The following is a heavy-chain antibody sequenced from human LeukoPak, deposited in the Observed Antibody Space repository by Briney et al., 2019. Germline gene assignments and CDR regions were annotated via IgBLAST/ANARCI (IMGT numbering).Heavy chain of an antibody. CDR1: GFTFSSYS. D-gene: IGHD6-19*01. CDR2: IKQDGSEK. V-gene: IGHV3-7*01. CDR3: ARDGTVAASDAFDI. Sequence: GGSLRLSCAASGFTFSSYSMNWVRQAPGKGLEWVANIKQDGSEKYYVDSVKGRFTISRDNAKNSLYLQMNSLRAEDTAVYYCARDGTVAASDAFDIWGRGTMVTVSS. J-gene: IGHJ3*02.